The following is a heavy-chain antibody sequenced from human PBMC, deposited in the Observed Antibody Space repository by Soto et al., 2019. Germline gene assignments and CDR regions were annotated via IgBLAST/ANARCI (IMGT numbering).Heavy chain of an antibody. J-gene: IGHJ4*02. CDR3: TVPYSYGYGAFDY. Sequence: EVQLVESGGGLVQPGGSLRLSCAASGFTFSSYWMHWVRQPPGKGLVWVSRITSDGSSTTYEDSVKGRFTISRDNAKNTLYLQMNTLRAEDTDVYYCTVPYSYGYGAFDYWGQGTLVTVSS. D-gene: IGHD5-18*01. V-gene: IGHV3-74*01. CDR1: GFTFSSYW. CDR2: ITSDGSST.